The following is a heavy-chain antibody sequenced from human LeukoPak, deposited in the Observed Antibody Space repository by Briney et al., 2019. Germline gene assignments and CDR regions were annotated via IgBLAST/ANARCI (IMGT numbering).Heavy chain of an antibody. CDR3: ARDMPAAGIDY. D-gene: IGHD6-13*01. CDR1: GGFISSYY. V-gene: IGHV4-59*01. CDR2: IYYSGST. J-gene: IGHJ4*02. Sequence: SETLSLTCTVSGGFISSYYWSWIRQPPGKGLEWIGYIYYSGSTNYNPSLKSRVTISVDTSKNQFSLKLSSVTAADTAVYYCARDMPAAGIDYWGQGTLVTVSS.